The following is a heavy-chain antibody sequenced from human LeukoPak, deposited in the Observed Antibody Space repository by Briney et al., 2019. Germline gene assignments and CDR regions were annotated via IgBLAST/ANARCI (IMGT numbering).Heavy chain of an antibody. D-gene: IGHD6-19*01. CDR2: IYTSGST. V-gene: IGHV4-4*09. CDR3: ARTQGSSSWDYYLDY. Sequence: PSETLSLTCTVSGGSISSYYWSWIRQPPGKGLEWIGYIYTSGSTTYSPSLKSRVAISVDTSKNQFSLKLSSVTAADTAVYYCARTQGSSSWDYYLDYWGQGTLVTVSS. J-gene: IGHJ4*02. CDR1: GGSISSYY.